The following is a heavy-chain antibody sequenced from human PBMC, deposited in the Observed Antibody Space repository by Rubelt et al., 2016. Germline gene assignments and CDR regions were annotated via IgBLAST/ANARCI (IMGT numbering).Heavy chain of an antibody. CDR3: ARDVGGNSVLYYFDY. CDR2: ISAYNGNT. V-gene: IGHV1-18*01. Sequence: QVQLVQSGAEVKKPGASVKVSCKASGYTFTSYGISWVRQAPGQGLEWMGWISAYNGNTNYAQKLQCRVTMTADTSTSTAYMELSSLSSDDTAVYYCARDVGGNSVLYYFDYWGQGTLVTVSS. CDR1: GYTFTSYG. J-gene: IGHJ4*02. D-gene: IGHD4-23*01.